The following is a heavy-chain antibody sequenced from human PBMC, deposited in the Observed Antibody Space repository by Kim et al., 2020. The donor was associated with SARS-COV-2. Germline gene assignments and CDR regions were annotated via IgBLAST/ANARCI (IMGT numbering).Heavy chain of an antibody. D-gene: IGHD1-26*01. V-gene: IGHV1-18*04. CDR2: ISAYNGNT. CDR1: GYTFTSYG. CDR3: ARGSYYDLLGSWYFDY. Sequence: ASVKVSCKASGYTFTSYGISWVRQAPGQGLEWMGWISAYNGNTNYAQKLQGRVTMTTDTSTSTAYMELRSLRSDDTAVYYCARGSYYDLLGSWYFDYWGQGTLVTVSS. J-gene: IGHJ4*02.